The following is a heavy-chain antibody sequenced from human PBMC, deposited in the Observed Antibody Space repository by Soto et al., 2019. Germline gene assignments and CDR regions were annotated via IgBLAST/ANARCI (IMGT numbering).Heavy chain of an antibody. V-gene: IGHV4-30-2*01. CDR3: AAGGGLPRYY. J-gene: IGHJ4*02. CDR2: IYHSGST. D-gene: IGHD5-12*01. CDR1: GGSISSGGYS. Sequence: QLQLQESGSGLVKPSQTLSLTCAVSGGSISSGGYSWSWIRQPPGKGLEWIGYIYHSGSTYYNPSLKSRVTISLDRTKNQFALKLSSVTAADTAVYYCAAGGGLPRYYWGQGTLVTVSS.